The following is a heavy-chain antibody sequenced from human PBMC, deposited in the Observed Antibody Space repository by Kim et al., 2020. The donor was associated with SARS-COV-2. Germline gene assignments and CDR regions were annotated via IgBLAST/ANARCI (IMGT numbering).Heavy chain of an antibody. CDR1: GFTFSSYA. Sequence: GGSLRLSCAASGFTFSSYAMHWVRQAPGKGLEWVAVIWYDGSDKNYADSVKGRFTISTNNSKNKLYLQMNSLRAEDTAVYYCARQGGFVSWYFDYWGQGTLVTVSS. CDR3: ARQGGFVSWYFDY. J-gene: IGHJ4*02. D-gene: IGHD5-12*01. CDR2: IWYDGSDK. V-gene: IGHV3-33*01.